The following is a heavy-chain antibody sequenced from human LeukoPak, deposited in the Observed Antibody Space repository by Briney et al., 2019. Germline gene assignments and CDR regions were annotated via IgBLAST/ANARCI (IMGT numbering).Heavy chain of an antibody. V-gene: IGHV4-59*12. J-gene: IGHJ4*02. CDR3: ARDEDCSGGSCYIDY. D-gene: IGHD2-15*01. Sequence: SETLSLTCTVSNGSMTNNYWSWIRKPPGQGLEWLGYVYSSGSTIYIPSLKSRVTISIDTFKTPFSLQLSPVTAADTAVYYCARDEDCSGGSCYIDYWGQGTLVTVSS. CDR2: VYSSGST. CDR1: NGSMTNNY.